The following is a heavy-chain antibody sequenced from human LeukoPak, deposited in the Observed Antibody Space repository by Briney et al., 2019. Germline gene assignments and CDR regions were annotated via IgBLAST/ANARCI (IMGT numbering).Heavy chain of an antibody. CDR2: ISYDGSNK. CDR1: GFTFSSYG. CDR3: AKGGWFAAPDAFDI. Sequence: GGSLRLSCAASGFTFSSYGMHWVRQAPGKGVEWVAVISYDGSNKYYADSVKGRFTISRDNSKNTLYLQMNSLRAEDTAVYYCAKGGWFAAPDAFDIWGQGTIVTVSS. J-gene: IGHJ3*02. V-gene: IGHV3-30*18. D-gene: IGHD2-15*01.